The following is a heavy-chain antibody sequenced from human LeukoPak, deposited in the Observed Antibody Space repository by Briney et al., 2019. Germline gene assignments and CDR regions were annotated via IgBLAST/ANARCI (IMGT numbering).Heavy chain of an antibody. D-gene: IGHD6-13*01. V-gene: IGHV4-39*07. Sequence: ASETLSLTCTVSGGSISSSSYYWGWIRQPPGKGLEWIGSIYYSGSTYYNPSLKSRVTISVDTSKNQFSLKLSSVTAADTAVYYCARERRIAAAGPDYWGQGTLVTVSS. CDR3: ARERRIAAAGPDY. J-gene: IGHJ4*02. CDR2: IYYSGST. CDR1: GGSISSSSYY.